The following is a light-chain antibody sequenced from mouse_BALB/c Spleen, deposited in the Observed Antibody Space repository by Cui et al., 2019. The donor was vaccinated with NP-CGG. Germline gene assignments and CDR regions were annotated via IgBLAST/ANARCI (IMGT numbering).Light chain of an antibody. Sequence: QAVLTQESALTTSPGETVTLTCRSSTGAVTTSNSANWVQEKPDHLFTGLIGGTNNRAPGVPARFSGSLIGDKAALTITRAQTEDEAIYFCALWYSNHWVFGGGTKLTVL. CDR3: ALWYSNHWV. CDR2: GTN. J-gene: IGLJ1*01. CDR1: TGAVTTSNS. V-gene: IGLV1*01.